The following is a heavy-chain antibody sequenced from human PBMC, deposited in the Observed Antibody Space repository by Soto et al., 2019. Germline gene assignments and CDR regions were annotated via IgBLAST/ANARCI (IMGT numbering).Heavy chain of an antibody. Sequence: QVQLVQSGAEVKKPGSSVKVSCKASGGTFSSYAISWVRQAPGQGLEWMGGIIPIFGTANYAQKFQGRVTITADESTSTAYMELSRLRSEDTAVYYCARASPPCGGDCYDFDYWGQGTLVTVSS. CDR3: ARASPPCGGDCYDFDY. J-gene: IGHJ4*02. CDR2: IIPIFGTA. D-gene: IGHD2-21*02. CDR1: GGTFSSYA. V-gene: IGHV1-69*01.